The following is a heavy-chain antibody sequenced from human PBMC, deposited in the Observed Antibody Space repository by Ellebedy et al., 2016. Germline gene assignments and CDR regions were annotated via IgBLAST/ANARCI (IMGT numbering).Heavy chain of an antibody. J-gene: IGHJ4*02. CDR2: IKEDGSEK. CDR3: ARGGNHFFGH. V-gene: IGHV3-7*03. CDR1: GFSFSSFW. D-gene: IGHD4-23*01. Sequence: GGSLRLSCAASGFSFSSFWMSWVRQPPGKGLEWVANIKEDGSEKHYVDSVEGRFTIFRDNAKNSLYLQMNSLRAEDTAVYHCARGGNHFFGHWGQGNLVTVSS.